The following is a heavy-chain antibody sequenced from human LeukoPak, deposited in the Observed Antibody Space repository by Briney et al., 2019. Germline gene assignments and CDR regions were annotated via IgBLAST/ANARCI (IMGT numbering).Heavy chain of an antibody. D-gene: IGHD2-2*02. CDR1: GGSISSRTSY. CDR3: ARLNDCSGISCYNY. J-gene: IGHJ4*02. Sequence: SETLSLTCTVSGGSISSRTSYWGWIRQPPGKGLEWIGSIYYSGTTYYSPSLKSRVTISVDTSKNQFSLRLSSVTAADTAVYYCARLNDCSGISCYNYWGQGTLVTVSS. CDR2: IYYSGTT. V-gene: IGHV4-39*01.